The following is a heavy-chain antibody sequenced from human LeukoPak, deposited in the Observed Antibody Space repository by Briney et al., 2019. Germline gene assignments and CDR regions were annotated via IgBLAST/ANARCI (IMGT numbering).Heavy chain of an antibody. V-gene: IGHV3-74*01. CDR1: GFTSRSYW. CDR3: ARSNYDSTTFYYHLDL. J-gene: IGHJ5*02. CDR2: VDVHGQGT. Sequence: GGSLRLSCAPPGFTSRSYWRHWVRQAPGRGPVWVSRVDVHGQGTAYADSVKGRFTISRDNAKNTLSLQMNSLSAEDTAVYYCARSNYDSTTFYYHLDLWGQGTLVTVSS. D-gene: IGHD2/OR15-2a*01.